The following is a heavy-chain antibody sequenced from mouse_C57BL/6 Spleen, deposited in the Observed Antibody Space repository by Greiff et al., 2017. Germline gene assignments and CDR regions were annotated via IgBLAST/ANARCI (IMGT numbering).Heavy chain of an antibody. Sequence: DVKLVESGGGLVKPGGSLKLSCAASGFTFSSYAMSWVRQTPEKRLEWVATISDGGSYTYYPDNVKGRFTISRDNAKNNLYLQMSHLKSEDTAMYYCARERNSNSYFDYWGQGTTLTVSS. J-gene: IGHJ2*01. V-gene: IGHV5-4*01. CDR2: ISDGGSYT. CDR1: GFTFSSYA. CDR3: ARERNSNSYFDY. D-gene: IGHD2-5*01.